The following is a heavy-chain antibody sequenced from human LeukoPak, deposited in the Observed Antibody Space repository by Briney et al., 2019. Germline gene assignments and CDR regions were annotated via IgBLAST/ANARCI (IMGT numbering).Heavy chain of an antibody. V-gene: IGHV4-34*01. Sequence: SETLSLTCAVYGGSFSGYYWSWIRQPPGKGLEWIGEINHSGSTNYNPSLKSRVTISVDTSKNQFSLKLSSVTAADTAVYCCARGLSSGWYALYYYYGMDVWGQGTTVTVSS. J-gene: IGHJ6*02. CDR3: ARGLSSGWYALYYYYGMDV. D-gene: IGHD6-19*01. CDR2: INHSGST. CDR1: GGSFSGYY.